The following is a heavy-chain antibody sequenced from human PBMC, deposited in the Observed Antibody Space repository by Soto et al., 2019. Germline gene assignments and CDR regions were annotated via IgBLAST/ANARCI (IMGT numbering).Heavy chain of an antibody. CDR1: SGSISSSSYY. CDR3: ARDRHILTGYYTLRPEYNWFDP. CDR2: IYYSGST. Sequence: SETLSLTCTVSSGSISSSSYYWGWIRQPPGKGLEWIGSIYYSGSTYYNPSLKSRVTISVDTSKNQFSLKLSSVTAADTAVYYCARDRHILTGYYTLRPEYNWFDPWGQGTLVTAPQ. D-gene: IGHD3-9*01. V-gene: IGHV4-39*02. J-gene: IGHJ5*02.